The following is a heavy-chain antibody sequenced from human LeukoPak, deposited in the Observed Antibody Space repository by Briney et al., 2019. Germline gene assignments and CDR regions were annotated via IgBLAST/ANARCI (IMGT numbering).Heavy chain of an antibody. CDR1: GYTFTGYY. J-gene: IGHJ4*02. CDR3: ARDKRGDSSGYSTRAFDF. Sequence: ASVKVSCKASGYTFTGYYIHWVRQAPGQGLDWMGWINPNSGGTKYAQKFQGRVTMTRDTSISTAYMALTRLRSDDTAVYYCARDKRGDSSGYSTRAFDFWGQGTLVTVSS. D-gene: IGHD3-22*01. V-gene: IGHV1-2*02. CDR2: INPNSGGT.